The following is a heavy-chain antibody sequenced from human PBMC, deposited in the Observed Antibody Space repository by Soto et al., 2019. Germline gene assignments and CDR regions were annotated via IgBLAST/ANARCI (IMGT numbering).Heavy chain of an antibody. CDR1: DGSISGYH. V-gene: IGHV4-59*01. CDR2: VYHSGST. CDR3: ARDGRYCSGGSCYSLPYYFDY. Sequence: QVQLQESGPGLVKPSETLSLTCTVSDGSISGYHWSWIRQPPGKGLEWHGYVYHSGSTNYNPSLKSRVTISVDTSKNQFSLRLNAVTAADTAVYYCARDGRYCSGGSCYSLPYYFDYWGQGTLVTVSS. D-gene: IGHD2-15*01. J-gene: IGHJ4*02.